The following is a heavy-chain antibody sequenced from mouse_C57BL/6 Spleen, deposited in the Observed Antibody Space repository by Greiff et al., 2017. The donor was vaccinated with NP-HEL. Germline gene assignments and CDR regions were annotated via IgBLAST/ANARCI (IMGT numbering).Heavy chain of an antibody. CDR3: ATGTGEDY. Sequence: EVQLQQSGPELVKPGASVKISCKASGYTFTDYYMNWVKQSHGQSLEWIGDINPNNGGTSYNQKFKGKATLTVDKSSSTAYMELRSLTSEDSAGYYCATGTGEDYWGQGTTLTVSS. CDR1: GYTFTDYY. CDR2: INPNNGGT. D-gene: IGHD4-1*01. J-gene: IGHJ2*01. V-gene: IGHV1-26*01.